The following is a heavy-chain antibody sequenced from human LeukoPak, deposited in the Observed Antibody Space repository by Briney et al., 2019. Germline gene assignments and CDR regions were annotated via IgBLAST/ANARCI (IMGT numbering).Heavy chain of an antibody. CDR3: AKDSLPYCGGDCYGDY. CDR2: IRYDGSNK. J-gene: IGHJ4*02. Sequence: PGGSLRLSCAASGFTFSSYGMHWVRQAPGKGLEWVAFIRYDGSNKYYADFVKGRFTISRDNSKNTLYLQMNSLRAEDTAVYYCAKDSLPYCGGDCYGDYWGQGTLVTVSS. V-gene: IGHV3-30*02. D-gene: IGHD2-21*01. CDR1: GFTFSSYG.